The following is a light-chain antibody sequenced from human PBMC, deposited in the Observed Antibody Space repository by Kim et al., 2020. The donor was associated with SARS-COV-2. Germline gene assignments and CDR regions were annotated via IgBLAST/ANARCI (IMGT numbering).Light chain of an antibody. Sequence: GTWSTITSSGTSSDVGSYNYVCWYQPHPDKAPKLMIYDVTKRPSGISDRFSGSKSDATASLTISGLQAEDEADYYCSSYTSSGTWVFGGGTQLTVL. CDR2: DVT. V-gene: IGLV2-14*03. CDR1: SSDVGSYNY. J-gene: IGLJ3*02. CDR3: SSYTSSGTWV.